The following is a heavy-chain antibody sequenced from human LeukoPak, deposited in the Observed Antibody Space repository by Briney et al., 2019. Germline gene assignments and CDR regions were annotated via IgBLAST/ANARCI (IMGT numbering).Heavy chain of an antibody. D-gene: IGHD3-3*01. Sequence: GGSLRLPCAASGFTFSDYYMSWIRQAPGKGLERVSYISSSGSTIYYADSVKGRFTISRDNAKNSLYLQMNSLRAEDTAVYYRARVGYYDFWSGYQDDDAFDIWGQGTMVTVSS. CDR2: ISSSGSTI. J-gene: IGHJ3*02. CDR3: ARVGYYDFWSGYQDDDAFDI. V-gene: IGHV3-11*01. CDR1: GFTFSDYY.